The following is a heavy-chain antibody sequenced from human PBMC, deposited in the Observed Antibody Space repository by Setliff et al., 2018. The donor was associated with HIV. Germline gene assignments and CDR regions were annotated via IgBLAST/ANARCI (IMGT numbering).Heavy chain of an antibody. J-gene: IGHJ4*02. CDR2: FDPELGET. CDR1: GYTLSKLS. CDR3: AIENRGGVGTPYYFDY. V-gene: IGHV1-24*01. D-gene: IGHD1-26*01. Sequence: GASVKVSCKVSGYTLSKLSMHWVRQAPEKGLEWMGGFDPELGETLFAQKFRGRLTMTEDTSTDTAYMELTSLRSDDTAIYYCAIENRGGVGTPYYFDYWGQGTLVTVSS.